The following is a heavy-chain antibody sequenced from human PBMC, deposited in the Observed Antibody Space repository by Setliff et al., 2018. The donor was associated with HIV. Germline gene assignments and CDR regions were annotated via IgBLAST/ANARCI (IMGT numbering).Heavy chain of an antibody. CDR3: ARSPRIGVAGEFEY. CDR2: IYTSVSV. Sequence: SETLSLTCSVSGGSINSYYWNWIRQPPGKGLEWIGYIYTSVSVNYNPSLNSRVTISVDTSKNQFSLKVNSVTAADTAVYYCARSPRIGVAGEFEYWGQGTLVTVSS. V-gene: IGHV4-4*09. J-gene: IGHJ4*02. CDR1: GGSINSYY. D-gene: IGHD6-19*01.